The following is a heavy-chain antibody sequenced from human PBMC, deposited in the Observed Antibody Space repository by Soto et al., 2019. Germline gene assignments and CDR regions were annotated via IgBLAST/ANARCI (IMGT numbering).Heavy chain of an antibody. Sequence: EVQLLESGGGLVQPGGSLRLSCAASGFTFSSYAMSWGRQAPGKGLEWVSVVSGSAGSTYYADSVKGRFTISSDHSTNTLYLQMNSLRAEATALYYCAKDASSGITSFDSWGRGTVVTVS. V-gene: IGHV3-23*01. D-gene: IGHD3-3*01. CDR2: VSGSAGST. CDR3: AKDASSGITSFDS. J-gene: IGHJ2*01. CDR1: GFTFSSYA.